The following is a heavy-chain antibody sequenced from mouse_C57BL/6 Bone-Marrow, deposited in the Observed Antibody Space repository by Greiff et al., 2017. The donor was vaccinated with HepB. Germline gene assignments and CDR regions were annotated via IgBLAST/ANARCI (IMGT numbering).Heavy chain of an antibody. Sequence: VQLQESGAELVKPGASVKISCKASGYAFSSYWMNWVKQRPGKGLEWIGQLYPGDGDTNYNGKFKGKATLTADKSSSAAYMQLSSLTSEDSAVYSCARWAGSSYWYFEVWGTGTTVTVSS. J-gene: IGHJ1*03. V-gene: IGHV1-80*01. CDR3: ARWAGSSYWYFEV. CDR2: LYPGDGDT. CDR1: GYAFSSYW. D-gene: IGHD1-1*01.